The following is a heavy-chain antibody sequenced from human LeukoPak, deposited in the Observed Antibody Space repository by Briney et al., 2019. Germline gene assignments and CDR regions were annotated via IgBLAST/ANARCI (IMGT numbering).Heavy chain of an antibody. V-gene: IGHV4-39*07. CDR2: IFYTGKT. CDR3: ARVFDS. J-gene: IGHJ4*02. Sequence: SETLSLTCTVSGGSVYTSDYYWGWVRQPPGKGPEWIGDIFYTGKTNYNPSLKSRVSISIDTAKNQFSLKLTSVTAADTAVYYCARVFDSWGQGTLVTVSS. CDR1: GGSVYTSDYY.